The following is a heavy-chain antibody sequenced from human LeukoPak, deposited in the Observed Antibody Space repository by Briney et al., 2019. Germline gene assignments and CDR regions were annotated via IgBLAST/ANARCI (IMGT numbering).Heavy chain of an antibody. CDR2: ISSDGNDK. CDR1: GVTFSSYG. CDR3: TTKVIRGNSGDDYDD. D-gene: IGHD5-12*01. Sequence: GGSLRLSCAASGVTFSSYGVHWVRQAPGKGLEWVALISSDGNDKLYGDSVRGRFTISRDDSKSTLYLQMNSLRAEDTAVYYCTTKVIRGNSGDDYDDWGQGTLVTVSS. J-gene: IGHJ4*02. V-gene: IGHV3-30*03.